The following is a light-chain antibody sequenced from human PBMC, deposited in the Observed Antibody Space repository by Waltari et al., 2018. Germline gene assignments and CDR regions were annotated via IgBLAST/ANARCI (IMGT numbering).Light chain of an antibody. CDR2: DVS. V-gene: IGLV2-14*03. CDR1: TSDVGGYNY. CDR3: SSYTTTSAII. Sequence: QSALTQPASVSGSPGQSIPISCTGTTSDVGGYNYFAWYQQYPGKAPKLIPFDVSRWPSGVSNRFSGSKSGNTASLTISGLQAEDEADYYCSSYTTTSAIIFGGGTTLTVL. J-gene: IGLJ2*01.